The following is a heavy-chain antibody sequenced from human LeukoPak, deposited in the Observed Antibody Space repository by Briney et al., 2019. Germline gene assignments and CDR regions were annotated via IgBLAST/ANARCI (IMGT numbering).Heavy chain of an antibody. CDR1: GFTFSSYS. CDR3: ARDGNLRYDSSGYYWVY. Sequence: GGSLRLSCAAYGFTFSSYSMNLVRQAPGKGLEWVSSISSSSSYIYYADSVKGRFTISRDNAKNSLYLQMNSLRAEDTAVYYCARDGNLRYDSSGYYWVYWGQGTLVTVSS. V-gene: IGHV3-21*01. CDR2: ISSSSSYI. D-gene: IGHD3-22*01. J-gene: IGHJ4*02.